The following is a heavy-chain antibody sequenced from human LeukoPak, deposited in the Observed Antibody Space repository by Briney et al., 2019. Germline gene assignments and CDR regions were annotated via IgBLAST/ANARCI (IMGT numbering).Heavy chain of an antibody. CDR3: ARVSPSPLERITIFGGEDFDI. V-gene: IGHV4-59*01. D-gene: IGHD3-3*01. J-gene: IGHJ3*02. Sequence: SETLSLTCTVSGGSISSYYWSWIRQPPGKGLEWIGYIYYSGSTNYNPSLKSRVTISVDTSKNQFSLKLSSVTAADTAVYYCARVSPSPLERITIFGGEDFDIWGQGTMVTVSS. CDR2: IYYSGST. CDR1: GGSISSYY.